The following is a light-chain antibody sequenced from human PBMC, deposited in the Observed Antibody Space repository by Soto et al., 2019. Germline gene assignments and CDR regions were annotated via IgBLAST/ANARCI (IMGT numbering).Light chain of an antibody. V-gene: IGKV3-20*01. CDR1: QSVNSNY. J-gene: IGKJ2*01. CDR3: QQYGSSPRYI. CDR2: EPS. Sequence: EIVLTQSPGTLSLSPGERATLSCRASQSVNSNYLAWYRQTRGQARRLLIYEPSTQATCIPDRFSGSGSATDFTLAISGVEPEDFTVYYCQQYGSSPRYIFGQGTKVDNK.